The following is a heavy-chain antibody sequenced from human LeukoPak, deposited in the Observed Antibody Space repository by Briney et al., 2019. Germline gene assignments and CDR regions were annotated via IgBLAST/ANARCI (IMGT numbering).Heavy chain of an antibody. J-gene: IGHJ6*03. D-gene: IGHD4-11*01. V-gene: IGHV1-18*01. Sequence: ASVKVSCKASGYTFTSYGISWVRQAPGQGLEWMGWISAYNGNTNYAQKLQGRVTMTTDTSTSTAYMELSSLRSEDTAVYYCARGGEVTKAYYYYYMDVWGKGTTVTVSS. CDR2: ISAYNGNT. CDR3: ARGGEVTKAYYYYYMDV. CDR1: GYTFTSYG.